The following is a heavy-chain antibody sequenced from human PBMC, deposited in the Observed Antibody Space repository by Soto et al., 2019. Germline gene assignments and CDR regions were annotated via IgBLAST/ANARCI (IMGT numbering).Heavy chain of an antibody. CDR3: ARDIKTGYYTSSPYYYYGMDV. J-gene: IGHJ6*02. V-gene: IGHV3-7*04. CDR2: IKQDGSDK. CDR1: GFTFSSYW. D-gene: IGHD3-9*01. Sequence: GSLRLSCAASGFTFSSYWMSWVRQAPGKGLEWVANIKQDGSDKYYVDSVKGRFTISRDNAKNSLYLQMNSLRADDTAVYYCARDIKTGYYTSSPYYYYGMDVWGQGTTVTVSS.